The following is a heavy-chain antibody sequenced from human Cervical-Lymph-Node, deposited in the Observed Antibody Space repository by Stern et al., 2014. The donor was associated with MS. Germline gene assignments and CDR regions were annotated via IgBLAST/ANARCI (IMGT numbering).Heavy chain of an antibody. Sequence: VQLVQSGSELKKPGASVKLSCRASGYTFNSYGMNWVRQAPGQVLEWMGWINTITGNPTYAQCFTGRFVFSLDTSVNTAYLQISSLKAEDSAVYYCARESCTSTTCYTLFDYWGQGTLVTVSS. CDR2: INTITGNP. V-gene: IGHV7-4-1*02. J-gene: IGHJ4*02. CDR3: ARESCTSTTCYTLFDY. D-gene: IGHD2-2*02. CDR1: GYTFNSYG.